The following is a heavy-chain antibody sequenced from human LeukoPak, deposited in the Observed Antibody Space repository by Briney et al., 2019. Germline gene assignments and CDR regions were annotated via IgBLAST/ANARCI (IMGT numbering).Heavy chain of an antibody. V-gene: IGHV3-33*01. D-gene: IGHD4-17*01. J-gene: IGHJ5*02. CDR1: GFTFSSYG. CDR2: IWYDGSNK. Sequence: GRSLRLSCAASGFTFSSYGMHWVRQAPGKGLEWVAVIWYDGSNKYYPDSVKGLFTISRDNSKNTLYLQMNSLRAEDTAVYYCARLYGTYPGWFDPWGQGSRVTVSS. CDR3: ARLYGTYPGWFDP.